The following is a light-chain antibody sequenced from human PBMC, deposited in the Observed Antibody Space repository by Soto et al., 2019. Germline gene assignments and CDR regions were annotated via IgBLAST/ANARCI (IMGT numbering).Light chain of an antibody. CDR2: GNS. J-gene: IGLJ3*02. V-gene: IGLV1-40*01. Sequence: QSVLTQPPSVSGAPGQRVTISCTGSSSNIGAGYHVHWYQQLPGTVPKLLIYGNSNRPSGVPDRFSGSKSGTSASLAITGLQAEDEADYYCQSYDSSLSGSVFGGGTKLTVL. CDR1: SSNIGAGYH. CDR3: QSYDSSLSGSV.